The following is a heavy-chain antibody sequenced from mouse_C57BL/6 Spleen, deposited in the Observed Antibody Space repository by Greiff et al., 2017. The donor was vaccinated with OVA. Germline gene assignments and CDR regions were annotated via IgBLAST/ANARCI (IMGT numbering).Heavy chain of an antibody. CDR2: IYPRDGST. CDR3: ARGRYYFDY. J-gene: IGHJ2*01. CDR1: GYTFTSYD. V-gene: IGHV1-85*01. Sequence: QVQLKESGPELVKPGASVKLSCKASGYTFTSYDINWVKQRPGQGLEWIGWIYPRDGSTKYNEKFKGQATLTVDTSSSTAYMEIHSLTSEDSAVYFCARGRYYFDYWGQGTTLTVSS.